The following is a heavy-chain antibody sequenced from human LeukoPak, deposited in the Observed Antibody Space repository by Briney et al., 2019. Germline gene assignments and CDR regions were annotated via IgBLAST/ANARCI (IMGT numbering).Heavy chain of an antibody. CDR3: ARRGGHYGNFDY. D-gene: IGHD4-17*01. V-gene: IGHV5-51*01. J-gene: IGHJ4*02. CDR2: IYPGDSDS. CDR1: GYTFTSSG. Sequence: GESLKISCKGSGYTFTSSGTAWVRQMPGKGLEWMGIIYPGDSDSRYSPSFQGQVTFSADKSISTAYLQWSSLQASDTAMYYCARRGGHYGNFDYWGQGTLVTVSS.